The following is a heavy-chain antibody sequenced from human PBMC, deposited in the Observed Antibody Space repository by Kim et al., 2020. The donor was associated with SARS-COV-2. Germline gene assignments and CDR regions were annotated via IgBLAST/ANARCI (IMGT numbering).Heavy chain of an antibody. J-gene: IGHJ4*02. CDR2: ISCNSGSI. D-gene: IGHD5-12*01. V-gene: IGHV3-9*01. CDR3: AKDIRSGYDRGSSLRY. CDR1: GFTFGDYA. Sequence: GGSLRLSCAASGFTFGDYAMHWVRQAPGKGLEWVSGISCNSGSIGYADSVKGRFTISRDNAKNSLYLQMNSLRAEDTALYYCAKDIRSGYDRGSSLRYWGQGTMVTVSS.